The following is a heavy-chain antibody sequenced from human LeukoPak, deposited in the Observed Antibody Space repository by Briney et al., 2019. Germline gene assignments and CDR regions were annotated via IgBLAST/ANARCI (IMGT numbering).Heavy chain of an antibody. CDR3: ARDVFADSSGGSFDF. CDR1: GFSFDTHG. V-gene: IGHV3-33*01. Sequence: GRSLRLSCAASGFSFDTHGMHWVRQAPGKGLEWVAVIWYDGSKKYYADSVKGRFTISRDNSKKSLFLQMNSLRVEDTALYYCARDVFADSSGGSFDFWGQGTLVTVSS. D-gene: IGHD3-16*01. J-gene: IGHJ4*02. CDR2: IWYDGSKK.